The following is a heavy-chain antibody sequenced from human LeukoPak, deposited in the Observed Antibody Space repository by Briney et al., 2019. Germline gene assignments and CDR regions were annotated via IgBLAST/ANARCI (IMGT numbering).Heavy chain of an antibody. CDR2: IYYSGST. J-gene: IGHJ3*02. Sequence: SETLSLTCTVSGGSISSSSYYWGWIRQPPGKGLEWIGSIYYSGSTYYNPSLKSRVTISVDTSKNQFSLKLSSVTAADTAVYYCASAHCYDSSGYSLGDAFDIWGQGTMVTVSS. D-gene: IGHD3-22*01. V-gene: IGHV4-39*01. CDR1: GGSISSSSYY. CDR3: ASAHCYDSSGYSLGDAFDI.